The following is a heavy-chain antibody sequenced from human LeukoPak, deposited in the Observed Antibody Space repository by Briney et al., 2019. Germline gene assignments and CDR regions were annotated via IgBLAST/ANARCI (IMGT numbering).Heavy chain of an antibody. D-gene: IGHD6-13*01. CDR2: FDPEDGET. CDR1: GYTLTELS. J-gene: IGHJ4*02. V-gene: IGHV1-24*01. CDR3: ARDVNERRAAAGHFDY. Sequence: ASVKVSCKVSGYTLTELSMHWVRQAPGKGLEWMGGFDPEDGETIYAQKFQGRVTMTEDTSTDTAYMELSSLRSEDTAVYYCARDVNERRAAAGHFDYWGQGTLVTVSS.